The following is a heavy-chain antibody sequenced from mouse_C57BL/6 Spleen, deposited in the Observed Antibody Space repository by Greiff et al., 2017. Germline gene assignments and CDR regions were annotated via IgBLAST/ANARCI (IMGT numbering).Heavy chain of an antibody. J-gene: IGHJ3*01. Sequence: VKLLEPGPGLVAPSQSLSISCTASGFSLTSYGVSWVRQPPGQGLEWLGVIWGDGSTTHHSALISSLSISKDNSKIEVFLKLNSLQTDNTATYYCAKGDYDGAGFAYWGQGTLVTVSA. D-gene: IGHD2-4*01. CDR2: IWGDGST. V-gene: IGHV2-3*01. CDR1: GFSLTSYG. CDR3: AKGDYDGAGFAY.